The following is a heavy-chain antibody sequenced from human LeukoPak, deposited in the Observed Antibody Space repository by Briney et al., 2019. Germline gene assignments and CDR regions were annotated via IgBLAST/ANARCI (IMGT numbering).Heavy chain of an antibody. Sequence: SETLSLTCTVSGGSISSYYWSWIRQPAGKGLEWIGRIYTSGSTNYNPSLKSRVTMSVDTSKNQFSLKLSSVTAADTAVYYCARLMNWNYFDACDIWGQGTMVTVSS. CDR2: IYTSGST. V-gene: IGHV4-4*07. CDR3: ARLMNWNYFDACDI. CDR1: GGSISSYY. J-gene: IGHJ3*02. D-gene: IGHD1-7*01.